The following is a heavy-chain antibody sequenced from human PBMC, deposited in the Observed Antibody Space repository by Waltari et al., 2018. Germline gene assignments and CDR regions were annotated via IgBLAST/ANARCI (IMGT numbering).Heavy chain of an antibody. CDR3: GLQPNSWVYTWFDP. Sequence: QIQLVQSGPELKEPGASEKVSCKASGPTTTRFGSGWGRQAPGQGPEWVGWISPYDGNTLYARKVQGRVTMTTDTSTNTAYMELRNLRSDDTAVYYCGLQPNSWVYTWFDPWGQGALVTVSS. CDR1: GPTTTRFG. J-gene: IGHJ5*02. CDR2: ISPYDGNT. V-gene: IGHV1-18*01. D-gene: IGHD6-13*01.